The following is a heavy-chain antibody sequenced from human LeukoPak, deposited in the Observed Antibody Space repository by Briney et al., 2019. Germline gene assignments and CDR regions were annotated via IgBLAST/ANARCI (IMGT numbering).Heavy chain of an antibody. J-gene: IGHJ4*02. V-gene: IGHV3-7*01. CDR2: INQDGSEK. Sequence: GGSLRLSCAASGFTFSSYSMSWVRQAPGKGLEWVANINQDGSEKDYVDSVKGRFAISRDNAKNSLYLQIDSLRTEDTAVYYCARGQWDVDWGQGTLVTVSS. D-gene: IGHD1-26*01. CDR3: ARGQWDVD. CDR1: GFTFSSYS.